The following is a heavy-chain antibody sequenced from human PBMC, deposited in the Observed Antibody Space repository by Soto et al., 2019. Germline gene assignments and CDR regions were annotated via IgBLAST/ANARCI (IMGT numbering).Heavy chain of an antibody. V-gene: IGHV6-1*01. D-gene: IGHD3-22*01. Sequence: PSQTLSLTCAISGDSVSGNSAAWNWIRQSPSRGLEWLGRTYYRSKYYHDYAVSVKSRITIHPDTSKNQFSLQLNSVTPEDTAVYYCTRSAYYYDSSGYYSPFDLWGQGTLVTVSS. CDR2: TYYRSKYYH. CDR3: TRSAYYYDSSGYYSPFDL. J-gene: IGHJ4*02. CDR1: GDSVSGNSAA.